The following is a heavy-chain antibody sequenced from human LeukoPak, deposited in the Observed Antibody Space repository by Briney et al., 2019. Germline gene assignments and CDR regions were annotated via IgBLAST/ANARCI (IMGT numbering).Heavy chain of an antibody. Sequence: GGSLRLSCAASGFTFSSYSMNWVRQAPGKGLEWVSVIYSGDNTYYVESVKGRFTISRDNSKNTLFLQMNRLRAEDTAVYYCAGRRVLDAYYWGQGTLVTVSS. V-gene: IGHV3-66*02. CDR1: GFTFSSYS. CDR2: IYSGDNT. D-gene: IGHD3-16*01. J-gene: IGHJ4*02. CDR3: AGRRVLDAYY.